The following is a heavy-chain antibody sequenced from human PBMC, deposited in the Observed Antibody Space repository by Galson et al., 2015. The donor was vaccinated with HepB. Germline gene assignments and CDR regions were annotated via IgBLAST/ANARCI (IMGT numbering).Heavy chain of an antibody. CDR3: ARDPTHYYGSGSYYSGWFDP. V-gene: IGHV1-69*04. CDR2: IIPILGIV. CDR1: GGTFSSYA. D-gene: IGHD3-10*01. Sequence: SVKVSCKASGGTFSSYAFSWVRQAPGQGLEWMGRIIPILGIVDYAQKFQGRVTITADKSTSTAYMELSSLRSEDTAVYYCARDPTHYYGSGSYYSGWFDPWGQGTLVTVSS. J-gene: IGHJ5*02.